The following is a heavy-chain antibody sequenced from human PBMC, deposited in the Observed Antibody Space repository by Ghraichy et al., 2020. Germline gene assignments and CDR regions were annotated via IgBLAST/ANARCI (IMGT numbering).Heavy chain of an antibody. J-gene: IGHJ4*02. CDR3: TTDPDY. CDR1: GLTLSNAW. Sequence: GGSLRLSCAASGLTLSNAWMNWVRQFPGKGLDWVGRIKRKNDGGATIGTTDYGAPVRGRFTISTDDSKSTFYLQMNSLKTEDTAVYFCTTDPDYWGQGTLVTVSS. CDR2: IKRKNDGGATIGTT. V-gene: IGHV3-15*01.